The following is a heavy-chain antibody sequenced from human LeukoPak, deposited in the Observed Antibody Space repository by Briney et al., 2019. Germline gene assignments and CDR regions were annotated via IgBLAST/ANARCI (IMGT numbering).Heavy chain of an antibody. CDR2: ISSSSNYI. Sequence: GGSLRLSCAASGITGYSMHWVRQAPGKGLEWVCSISSSSNYIYCADSVKGRFTISRDNSKNTLYLQMNSLRAEDTAVYYCARVVPPTDYGSGSYFWDPYYFDYWGQGTLVTVSS. D-gene: IGHD3-10*01. V-gene: IGHV3-21*04. CDR3: ARVVPPTDYGSGSYFWDPYYFDY. CDR1: GITGYS. J-gene: IGHJ4*02.